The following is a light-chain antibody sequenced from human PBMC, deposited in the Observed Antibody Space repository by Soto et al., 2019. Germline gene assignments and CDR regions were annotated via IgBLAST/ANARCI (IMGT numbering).Light chain of an antibody. CDR2: DAS. V-gene: IGKV3-11*01. CDR1: QSVGSY. J-gene: IGKJ5*01. CDR3: QQRSNWPIT. Sequence: EIVLTQSPATLSSSPGERATLSCRASQSVGSYLAWYQQKPGQAPRLLIYDASNRATGIPARFSGSGSGTDSSLSISSLDPDDFAVYYCQQRSNWPITFGQGALLEIK.